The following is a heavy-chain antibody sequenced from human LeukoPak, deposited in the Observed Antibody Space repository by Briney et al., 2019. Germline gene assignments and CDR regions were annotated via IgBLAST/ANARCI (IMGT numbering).Heavy chain of an antibody. CDR1: GFTFSSYA. Sequence: PGGSLRLSCAASGFTFSSYAMSWVRQAPGKGLEWVSAISGSGGSTYYADSVKGRFTISRDNSKNTLYLQMNSLRAEDTAVYYCAKWWSYCSGGSCYPADCWGQGTLVTVSS. J-gene: IGHJ4*02. V-gene: IGHV3-23*01. CDR2: ISGSGGST. CDR3: AKWWSYCSGGSCYPADC. D-gene: IGHD2-15*01.